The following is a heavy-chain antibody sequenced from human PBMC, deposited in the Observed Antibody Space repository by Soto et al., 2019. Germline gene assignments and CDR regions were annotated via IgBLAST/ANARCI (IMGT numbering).Heavy chain of an antibody. CDR2: IKSKTDGGTT. V-gene: IGHV3-15*01. CDR1: GFTFSNAW. J-gene: IGHJ6*02. CDR3: INSYRYYYYYGMDV. Sequence: PGGSLRLSCAASGFTFSNAWMSWVRQAPGKGLEWVGRIKSKTDGGTTDYAAPVKGRFTISRDDSKNTLYLQMNSLKTEDTAVYYRINSYRYYYYYGMDVWGQGTTVTVSS. D-gene: IGHD5-18*01.